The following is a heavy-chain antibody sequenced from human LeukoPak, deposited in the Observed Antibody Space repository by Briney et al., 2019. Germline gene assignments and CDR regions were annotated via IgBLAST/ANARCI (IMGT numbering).Heavy chain of an antibody. CDR2: IYSGGST. J-gene: IGHJ4*02. D-gene: IGHD1-20*01. CDR3: AKDGSPITGKGSTLAY. Sequence: PGGSLRLSCAASGFTVSSNYMSWVRQAPGKGLEWVSVIYSGGSTYYADSVKGRFTISRDNSKNTLYLQMNSLRAEDTAVYYCAKDGSPITGKGSTLAYWGQGTLVTVSS. CDR1: GFTVSSNY. V-gene: IGHV3-66*01.